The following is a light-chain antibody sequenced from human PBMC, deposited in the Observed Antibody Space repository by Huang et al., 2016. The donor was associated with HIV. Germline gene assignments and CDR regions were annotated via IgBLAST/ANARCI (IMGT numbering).Light chain of an antibody. J-gene: IGKJ4*01. CDR3: QQYNNWPPLT. CDR1: QSLSSH. V-gene: IGKV3-15*01. CDR2: RTS. Sequence: EVVMTQSPNTLSVSPGERATLSCRASQSLSSHLAWYQQKPGQAPRLLIYRTSARAAGVPARFSGSGSGTEFTLTISSLQSEDFAIYYCQQYNNWPPLTFGGGTKVEI.